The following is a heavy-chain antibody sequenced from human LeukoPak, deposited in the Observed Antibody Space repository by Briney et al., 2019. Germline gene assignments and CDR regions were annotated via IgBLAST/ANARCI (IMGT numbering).Heavy chain of an antibody. V-gene: IGHV1-46*02. CDR2: INPSGGGT. J-gene: IGHJ4*02. D-gene: IGHD6-19*01. Sequence: ASVKVSCTASGYTFNNYYMYWVRQAPGQGLEWMGMINPSGGGTSYAQKFQGRVTMTRDTSTRTVYMEVSSPKPEDTAVYYCARQGAYSSAIGMGYWGQGTLVTVSS. CDR1: GYTFNNYY. CDR3: ARQGAYSSAIGMGY.